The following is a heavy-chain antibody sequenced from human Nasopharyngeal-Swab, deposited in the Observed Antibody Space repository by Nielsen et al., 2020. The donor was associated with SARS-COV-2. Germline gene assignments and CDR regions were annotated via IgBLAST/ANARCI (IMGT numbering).Heavy chain of an antibody. CDR1: GFTFSSYE. D-gene: IGHD3-10*01. CDR2: ISSSGSTI. J-gene: IGHJ4*02. V-gene: IGHV3-48*03. Sequence: GESPNIPCAAPGFTFSSYEMNWVRQAPGKGLEWVSYISSSGSTIYYADSVKGRFTISRDNAKNSLYLQVNSLRAEDTAVYYCARDIPGEGGDYWGQGTLVTVSS. CDR3: ARDIPGEGGDY.